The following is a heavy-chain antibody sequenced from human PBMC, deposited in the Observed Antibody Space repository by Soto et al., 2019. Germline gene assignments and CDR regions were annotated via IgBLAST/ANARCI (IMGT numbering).Heavy chain of an antibody. CDR2: IWYDGSNK. J-gene: IGHJ5*02. Sequence: GGSLRLSCAASGFTFSSYGMHWVRQAPGKGLEWVAVIWYDGSNKYYADSVKGRFTISRDNSKNTLYLQMNSLRAEDTAVYYCARGYYDSSGYYPWGQGTLVTVPQ. CDR3: ARGYYDSSGYYP. D-gene: IGHD3-22*01. CDR1: GFTFSSYG. V-gene: IGHV3-33*01.